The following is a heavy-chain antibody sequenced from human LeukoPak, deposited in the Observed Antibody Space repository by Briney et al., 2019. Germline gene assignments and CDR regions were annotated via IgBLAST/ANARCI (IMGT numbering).Heavy chain of an antibody. D-gene: IGHD3-10*01. J-gene: IGHJ4*02. CDR2: TYYRSKWYD. Sequence: SQTLSLTCAVSGDSVSSKSAAWNWIRQSPSRGLEWLGRTYYRSKWYDDYAVSVKSRITINADTSKNQFSLQLNSVTPEDTAVYYCARAMCSSTVCYHGGWGYGSGSYTRREGYFDYWGQGTLVTVSS. CDR3: ARAMCSSTVCYHGGWGYGSGSYTRREGYFDY. V-gene: IGHV6-1*01. CDR1: GDSVSSKSAA.